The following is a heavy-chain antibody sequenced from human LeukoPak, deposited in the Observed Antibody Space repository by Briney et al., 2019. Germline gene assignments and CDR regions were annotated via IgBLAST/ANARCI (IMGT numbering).Heavy chain of an antibody. Sequence: GASVRVSCKASGYTFTSYDINWVRQATGQGLEWIGYMNPNTGNTVYAQNFQGRVTMTRDTSISTAYMELSSLTSEDTAVYYCARGAVAGTGYYYYYMDVWGKGTTVTVSS. D-gene: IGHD6-19*01. CDR2: MNPNTGNT. CDR1: GYTFTSYD. CDR3: ARGAVAGTGYYYYYMDV. J-gene: IGHJ6*03. V-gene: IGHV1-8*01.